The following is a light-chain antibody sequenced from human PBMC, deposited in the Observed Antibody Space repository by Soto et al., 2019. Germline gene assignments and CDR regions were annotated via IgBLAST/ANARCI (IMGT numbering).Light chain of an antibody. J-gene: IGLJ1*01. CDR1: SSNIGAGYA. Sequence: QSVLTQPPSVSGAPGQRVTISCTGSSSNIGAGYAVHWYQQLPGTAPKLLIYGNSNRPSGVPDRFSGSKSGTSASLAITGLQAEDDANYCRQSYDRSLSGRVFLTGTKVPVL. CDR3: QSYDRSLSGRV. V-gene: IGLV1-40*01. CDR2: GNS.